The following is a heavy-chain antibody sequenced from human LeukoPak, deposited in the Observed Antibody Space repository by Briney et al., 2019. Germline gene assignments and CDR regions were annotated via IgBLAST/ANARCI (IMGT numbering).Heavy chain of an antibody. J-gene: IGHJ4*02. Sequence: GGSLRLSCAASGFTFSSYAMHWVRQAPGKGLEWITVTSYDGRNKYYADSVKGRFTISRDNSKNTLYLQMNSLRVEDTAVYYCARGRPHGNDYWGQGTLVTVSS. D-gene: IGHD4-23*01. CDR2: TSYDGRNK. V-gene: IGHV3-30*04. CDR3: ARGRPHGNDY. CDR1: GFTFSSYA.